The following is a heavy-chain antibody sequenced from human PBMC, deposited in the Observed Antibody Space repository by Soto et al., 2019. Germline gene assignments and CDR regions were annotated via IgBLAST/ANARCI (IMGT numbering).Heavy chain of an antibody. CDR1: GFTFSSYG. Sequence: QVQLVESGGGVVQPGRSLRFSCAASGFTFSSYGMHWVRQAPGKGLEWVAVIWYDGSNKFYADSVKGRFTISRDNSKNTLYRQMTSLRAEDTAVYYCARTAVAGTFFDYWGQGTLVTVSS. CDR2: IWYDGSNK. D-gene: IGHD6-19*01. V-gene: IGHV3-33*01. J-gene: IGHJ4*02. CDR3: ARTAVAGTFFDY.